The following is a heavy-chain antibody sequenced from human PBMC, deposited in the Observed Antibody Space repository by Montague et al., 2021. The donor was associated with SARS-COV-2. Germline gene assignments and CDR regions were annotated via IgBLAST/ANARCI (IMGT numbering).Heavy chain of an antibody. J-gene: IGHJ6*02. CDR1: GFTVSSNY. V-gene: IGHV3-66*01. CDR2: IYSGSGST. CDR3: ARAPGSSYSSGWYDYYYGMDV. D-gene: IGHD6-19*01. Sequence: SLRLSCAASGFTVSSNYVSWVRQAPGKGLEWVSVIYSGSGSTYYADSVKGRFTISRDISKNTLYLQVNSLRAEDTAVYYCARAPGSSYSSGWYDYYYGMDVWGQGTTVTVSS.